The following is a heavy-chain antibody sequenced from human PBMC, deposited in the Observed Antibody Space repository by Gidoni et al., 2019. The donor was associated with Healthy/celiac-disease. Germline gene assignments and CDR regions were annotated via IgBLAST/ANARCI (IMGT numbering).Heavy chain of an antibody. CDR1: GSTFSSYA. CDR2: SSGSGGST. J-gene: IGHJ2*01. CDR3: AKAFRKVTIFGVVIIPFDL. Sequence: EVQLLEPGGGLVQPGGSLRLSCAASGSTFSSYAMSWVRQAPGKGLELVSDSSGSGGSTYYADSVKGRFTISRDNSKNTLYLQMNSLRAEDTAVYYCAKAFRKVTIFGVVIIPFDLWGRGTLVTVSS. D-gene: IGHD3-3*01. V-gene: IGHV3-23*01.